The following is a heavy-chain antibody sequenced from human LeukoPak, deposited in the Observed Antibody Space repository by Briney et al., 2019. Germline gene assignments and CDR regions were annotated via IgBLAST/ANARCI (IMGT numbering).Heavy chain of an antibody. CDR2: INHSGST. CDR1: GGSFSGYY. J-gene: IGHJ3*02. CDR3: ARGRLVRGVIVMITFGVPRAFDI. Sequence: PSETLSLTCAVYGGSFSGYYWSWIRQPPGKGLEWIGEINHSGSTNYTPSLKSRVTISVDTSKNQFSLKLSSVTAADSAVYYCARGRLVRGVIVMITFGVPRAFDIWGQGTMVTVSS. D-gene: IGHD3-16*01. V-gene: IGHV4-34*01.